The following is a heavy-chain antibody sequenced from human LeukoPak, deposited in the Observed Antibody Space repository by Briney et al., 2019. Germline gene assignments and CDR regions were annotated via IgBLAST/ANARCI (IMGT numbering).Heavy chain of an antibody. J-gene: IGHJ4*02. CDR3: ARVRSYYDSSAYDY. CDR1: GYTFTSYG. CDR2: ISAYNGNT. D-gene: IGHD3-22*01. Sequence: VASVKVSCKASGYTFTSYGISWVRQALGQGLEWMGWISAYNGNTNYAQKLQGRVTMPTDTSTSTAYMELRSLRSDDTAVYYCARVRSYYDSSAYDYWGQGTLVTVSS. V-gene: IGHV1-18*01.